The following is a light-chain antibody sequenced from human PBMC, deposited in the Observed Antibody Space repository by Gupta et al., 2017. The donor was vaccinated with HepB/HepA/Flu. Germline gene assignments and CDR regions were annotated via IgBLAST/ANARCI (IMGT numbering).Light chain of an antibody. J-gene: IGLJ2*01. CDR3: QVWDRSTAVL. CDR2: QDS. Sequence: SYELTQPPSVSVSPGQTASITCSGDKLGDKDACWYKQKPGQYPVLVIDQDSKRHSGIPDRGYGYNSGSNATLHTIGIHSIDEAADYCQVWDRSTAVLVGGGTKLTVL. V-gene: IGLV3-1*01. CDR1: KLGDKD.